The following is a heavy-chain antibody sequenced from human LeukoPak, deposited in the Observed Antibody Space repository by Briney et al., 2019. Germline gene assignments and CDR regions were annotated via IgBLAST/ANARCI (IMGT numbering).Heavy chain of an antibody. CDR3: ARDHVQLERGDAFDI. CDR1: GYTFTSYG. CDR2: IRAYNGNT. J-gene: IGHJ3*02. V-gene: IGHV1-18*01. D-gene: IGHD1-1*01. Sequence: ASVKVSCKASGYTFTSYGISWVRQAPGQGLEWMGWIRAYNGNTNYAQKLQGRVTMTTDTSTSTAYMELRSLRSDDTAVYYCARDHVQLERGDAFDIWGQGTMVTVSS.